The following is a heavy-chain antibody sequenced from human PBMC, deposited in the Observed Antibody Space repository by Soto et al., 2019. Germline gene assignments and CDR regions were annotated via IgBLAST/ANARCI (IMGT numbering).Heavy chain of an antibody. V-gene: IGHV1-69*13. CDR3: ARPIVVVPAAIPKAYYYYGIDV. CDR2: IIPIFGTA. J-gene: IGHJ6*02. CDR1: GYTFTSYG. Sequence: QVPLVQSGAEVKKPGASVKVSCKASGYTFTSYGISWVRQAPGQGLEWMGGIIPIFGTANYAQKFQGRVTITADESTSTAYMELSSLRSEDTAVYYCARPIVVVPAAIPKAYYYYGIDVWGQGTTVTVSS. D-gene: IGHD2-2*01.